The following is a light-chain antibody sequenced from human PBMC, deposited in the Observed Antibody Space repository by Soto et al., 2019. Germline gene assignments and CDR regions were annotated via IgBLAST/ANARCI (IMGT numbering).Light chain of an antibody. CDR3: QQYNSYRWT. Sequence: DIQMTQSPSTLSASVGDRVTITCRASQSISTYLAWYQQKPGKAPKLLIHQASSLESGVPSRFSGSGSGTEFTLTISSLQPDDFATYYCQQYNSYRWTFGLGTKVE. J-gene: IGKJ1*01. V-gene: IGKV1-5*03. CDR1: QSISTY. CDR2: QAS.